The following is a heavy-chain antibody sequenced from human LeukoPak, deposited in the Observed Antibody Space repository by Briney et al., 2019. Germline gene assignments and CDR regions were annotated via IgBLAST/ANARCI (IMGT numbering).Heavy chain of an antibody. CDR3: ARGLYYYDSSGYPTTAEYFQH. Sequence: WPSVKVSCKASGGTFSSYAISWVRQAPGQGLEWMGGIIPIFGTANYAQKSQGRVTITTDESTSTACMELSSLRSEDTAVYYCARGLYYYDSSGYPTTAEYFQHWGQGTLVTVSS. D-gene: IGHD3-22*01. CDR2: IIPIFGTA. J-gene: IGHJ1*01. CDR1: GGTFSSYA. V-gene: IGHV1-69*05.